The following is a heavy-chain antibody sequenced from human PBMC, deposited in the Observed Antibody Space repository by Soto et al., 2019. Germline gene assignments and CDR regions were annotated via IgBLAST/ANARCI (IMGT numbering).Heavy chain of an antibody. Sequence: QVQLVESGGGVVQPGGSLRLSCEASGFTFSTYTIHWVRQAPGKGLEWLSVISYDGRNTRYADSVKGRFTISTDNSKRTLYLTMNNLRAEDKAVYHCARDSIAAAPGTNWAVNLFDPWGQGTLVTVSS. CDR1: GFTFSTYT. J-gene: IGHJ5*02. CDR3: ARDSIAAAPGTNWAVNLFDP. CDR2: ISYDGRNT. V-gene: IGHV3-30*04. D-gene: IGHD6-13*01.